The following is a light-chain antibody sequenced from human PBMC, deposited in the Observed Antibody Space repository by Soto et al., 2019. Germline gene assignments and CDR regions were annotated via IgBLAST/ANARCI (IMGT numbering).Light chain of an antibody. V-gene: IGKV1-39*01. CDR2: GTS. Sequence: DVQMTQSPSSLSASKGDRVTRTCRASQNIAEFLNWYQVKSDKGPKLLIYGTSTLQSGVPSRFSGGGSGTEFTLTISNLHPEDFAVYYCQQFYSPVLSFGGGTRVELK. CDR1: QNIAEF. CDR3: QQFYSPVLS. J-gene: IGKJ4*01.